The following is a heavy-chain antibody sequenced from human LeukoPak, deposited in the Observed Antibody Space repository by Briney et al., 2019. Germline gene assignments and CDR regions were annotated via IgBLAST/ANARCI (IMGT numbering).Heavy chain of an antibody. Sequence: PGGSLRLSCAASGFTFDDYAMHWVRQAPGKGLEWVSGISWNSGSIGYEESVKGRFTISRDNAKNSLYLQMNSLRAEDTALYYCAKAEGYYVDVFDFWGQGKRVTASS. CDR1: GFTFDDYA. V-gene: IGHV3-9*01. D-gene: IGHD3-22*01. CDR3: AKAEGYYVDVFDF. J-gene: IGHJ3*01. CDR2: ISWNSGSI.